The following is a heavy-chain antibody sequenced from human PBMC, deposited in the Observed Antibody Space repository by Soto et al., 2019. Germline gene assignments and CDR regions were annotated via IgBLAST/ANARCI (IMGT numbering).Heavy chain of an antibody. CDR2: IVVASGRT. J-gene: IGHJ5*02. CDR1: GFDFGSFG. D-gene: IGHD5-18*01. CDR3: ARDLGTAMATNWFDP. Sequence: SVKVSCKASGFDFGSFGIQFLRQTHGRGLEWIGWIVVASGRTNYARQFQGRVAFSRDMSSTTAYMDLYDLKSDDTAVYYCARDLGTAMATNWFDPWGQGTLVTVSS. V-gene: IGHV1-58*02.